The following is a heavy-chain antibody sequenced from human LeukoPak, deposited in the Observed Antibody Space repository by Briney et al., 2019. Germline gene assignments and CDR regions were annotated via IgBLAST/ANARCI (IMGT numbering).Heavy chain of an antibody. Sequence: GGSLRLSCAASGFTFSSYGMHWVRQAPGKGLEWVAFIRYDGSNKYYADSVKGRFTISRDNSKNTLYLQMNSLRAEDTAVYYCAKDSAYLNYYDSSGSHGLDYWGQGTLVTVSS. D-gene: IGHD3-22*01. CDR2: IRYDGSNK. V-gene: IGHV3-30*02. CDR3: AKDSAYLNYYDSSGSHGLDY. J-gene: IGHJ4*02. CDR1: GFTFSSYG.